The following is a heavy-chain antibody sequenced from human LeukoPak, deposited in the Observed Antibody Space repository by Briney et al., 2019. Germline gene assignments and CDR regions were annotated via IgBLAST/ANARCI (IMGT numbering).Heavy chain of an antibody. Sequence: GRSLRLSCAASGFNFSSYGMHWVRQAPGKGLEWVAVISYDGSNKYYADSVKGRFTISRDNSKNTLYLQMNSLRAEDTAVYYCAKGSSLGDYWGPGTLVTVSS. J-gene: IGHJ4*02. V-gene: IGHV3-30*18. CDR1: GFNFSSYG. CDR3: AKGSSLGDY. CDR2: ISYDGSNK. D-gene: IGHD5/OR15-5a*01.